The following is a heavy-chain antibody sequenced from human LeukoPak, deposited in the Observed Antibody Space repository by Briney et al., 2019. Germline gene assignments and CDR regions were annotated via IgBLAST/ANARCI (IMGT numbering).Heavy chain of an antibody. Sequence: GGSLRLSCAASGFTFSSYSMNWVRQAPGKGLEWVSSISSSSSYIYYADSVKGRSTISRDNAKNSLYLQMNSLRAEDTAVYYCARVTSGWSPYFDYWGQGTLVTVSS. D-gene: IGHD6-19*01. CDR3: ARVTSGWSPYFDY. CDR1: GFTFSSYS. J-gene: IGHJ4*02. V-gene: IGHV3-21*01. CDR2: ISSSSSYI.